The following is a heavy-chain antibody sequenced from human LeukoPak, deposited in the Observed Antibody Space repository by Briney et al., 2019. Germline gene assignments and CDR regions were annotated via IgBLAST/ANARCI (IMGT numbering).Heavy chain of an antibody. Sequence: GGSLRLSCAASGFTFSSYSMNWVRQAPGKGLEWVSYISSSSSTIYYADSVKGRFTISRDNAKNSLYLQMNSLRAEDTAVYYCAKDGLDYYDSSGYSDDYFDYWGQGTLVTVSS. V-gene: IGHV3-48*01. CDR2: ISSSSSTI. CDR3: AKDGLDYYDSSGYSDDYFDY. D-gene: IGHD3-22*01. CDR1: GFTFSSYS. J-gene: IGHJ4*02.